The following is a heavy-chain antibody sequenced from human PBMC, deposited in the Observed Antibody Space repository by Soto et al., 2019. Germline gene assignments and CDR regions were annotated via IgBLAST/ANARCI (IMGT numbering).Heavy chain of an antibody. Sequence: QVQLVESGGGVVQPGRSLRLSCAASGFTFSSYAMHWVRQAPGKGLEWVAVISYDGSNKYYADSMKGRFTISRDNSKNTLYLQMNSLRAEDTAVYYCARDRGEPRLPYCGGDCYYYYGMDVWGQGTTVTVSS. J-gene: IGHJ6*02. D-gene: IGHD2-21*02. CDR3: ARDRGEPRLPYCGGDCYYYYGMDV. V-gene: IGHV3-30-3*01. CDR1: GFTFSSYA. CDR2: ISYDGSNK.